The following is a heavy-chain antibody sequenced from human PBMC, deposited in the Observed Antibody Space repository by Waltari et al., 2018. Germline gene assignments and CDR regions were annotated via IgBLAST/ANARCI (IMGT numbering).Heavy chain of an antibody. J-gene: IGHJ6*02. CDR2: ISYDGSNN. CDR1: GFTFSSYA. D-gene: IGHD6-13*01. V-gene: IGHV3-30*01. Sequence: QVQLVESGGGVVQPGRSLRLSCAASGFTFSSYAMHWVRQAPGKGLEWVAVISYDGSNNYYADSVKGRFTISRDNSKNTLYLQMNSLRAEDTAVYYCARDSFPAAIRPYYYGMDVWGQGTTVTVSS. CDR3: ARDSFPAAIRPYYYGMDV.